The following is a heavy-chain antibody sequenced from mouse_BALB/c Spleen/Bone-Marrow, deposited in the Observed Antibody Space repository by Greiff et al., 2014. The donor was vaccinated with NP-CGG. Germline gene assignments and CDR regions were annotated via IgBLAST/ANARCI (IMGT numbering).Heavy chain of an antibody. CDR1: GYTFSSYW. CDR3: ARGDWDFAMDY. D-gene: IGHD4-1*01. Sequence: VQLQQSGAELMKPGASVKISCKATGYTFSSYWIEWVKQRPGHGLEWIGEILPGSGNIYFNEKFKGRATFTADTSSTTAYMQXXXXTSEDSAVYYCARGDWDFAMDYWGQGTSVTVSS. J-gene: IGHJ4*01. CDR2: ILPGSGNI. V-gene: IGHV1-9*01.